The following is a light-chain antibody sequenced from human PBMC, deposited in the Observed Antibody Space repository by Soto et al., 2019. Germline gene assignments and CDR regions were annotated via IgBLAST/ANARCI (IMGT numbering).Light chain of an antibody. CDR2: GAS. Sequence: ERLMTQSPATLSVSPGERATLYCRASQSVSSNLAWYQQKPGQAPRLLIYGASTRATGIPARFSGSGSGTEFTLTISSLQSEDFAVYYCQQYNNWPITFGQGARLEI. J-gene: IGKJ5*01. V-gene: IGKV3-15*01. CDR3: QQYNNWPIT. CDR1: QSVSSN.